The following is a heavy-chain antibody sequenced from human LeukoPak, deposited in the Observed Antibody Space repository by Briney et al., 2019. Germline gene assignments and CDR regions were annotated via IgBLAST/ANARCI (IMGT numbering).Heavy chain of an antibody. Sequence: GGSLRLSCAASGFTFNLYGMNWVSQAPVKGLEWVSSISGSGGNIYYADFVKGRFTISRDNSENTLYLQMNSLRAEDTAVYYCAKAQAGGYNYAPLDYWGQGTLVTVPS. CDR1: GFTFNLYG. CDR3: AKAQAGGYNYAPLDY. V-gene: IGHV3-23*01. CDR2: ISGSGGNI. D-gene: IGHD5-18*01. J-gene: IGHJ4*02.